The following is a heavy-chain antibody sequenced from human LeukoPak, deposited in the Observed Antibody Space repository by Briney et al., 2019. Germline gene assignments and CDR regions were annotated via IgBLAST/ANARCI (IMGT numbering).Heavy chain of an antibody. CDR2: IYYSGST. J-gene: IGHJ4*02. CDR3: ARGEVTMNRED. Sequence: SETLSLTCTVSGGSISSGGYYWSWIRQHPGKGLEWIGYIYYSGSTYYNPSLKSRVTISVDTSKSQFSLKLSSVTAADTAVYYCARGEVTMNREDWGQGTLVTVSS. D-gene: IGHD3-22*01. CDR1: GGSISSGGYY. V-gene: IGHV4-31*03.